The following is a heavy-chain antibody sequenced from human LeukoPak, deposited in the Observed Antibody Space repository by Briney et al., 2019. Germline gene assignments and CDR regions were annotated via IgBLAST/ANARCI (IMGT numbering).Heavy chain of an antibody. J-gene: IGHJ4*02. CDR1: GYSISSGYY. V-gene: IGHV4-38-2*02. D-gene: IGHD6-13*01. CDR3: AREVLAAAGTYDY. CDR2: IYHSGST. Sequence: SETLSPTCTVSGYSISSGYYWGWIRQPPGKGLEWIGSIYHSGSTNYNPSLKSRVAISADTSKNQFSLKLSSVTAADTAVYYCAREVLAAAGTYDYWGQGNLVTVSS.